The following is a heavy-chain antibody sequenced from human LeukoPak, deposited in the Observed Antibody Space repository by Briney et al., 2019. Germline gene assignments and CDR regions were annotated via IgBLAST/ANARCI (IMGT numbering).Heavy chain of an antibody. V-gene: IGHV3-7*01. CDR2: IKQDGSEN. Sequence: PGGSLRLSCAASGFTFSSYWMSWVRQAPGKGLEWVANIKQDGSENYYVDSVKGRFTISRDNAKNSLYLQMNSLRAEDTAVYYCAREQDIVVVPAATDYWGQGTLVTVSS. CDR1: GFTFSSYW. J-gene: IGHJ4*02. D-gene: IGHD2-2*01. CDR3: AREQDIVVVPAATDY.